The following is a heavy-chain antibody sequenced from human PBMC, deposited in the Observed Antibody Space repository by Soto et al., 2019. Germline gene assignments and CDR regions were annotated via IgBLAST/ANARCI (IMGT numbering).Heavy chain of an antibody. D-gene: IGHD2-15*01. CDR1: GGSISSSNW. CDR3: AREEIYCSGGSCYDLPGYYGMDV. CDR2: IYHSGST. Sequence: KPSETLSLTCAVSGGSISSSNWWSWVRQPPGKGLEWIGEIYHSGSTNYNPSLKSRVTISVDKSKNQFSLKLSSVTAADTAVYYCAREEIYCSGGSCYDLPGYYGMDVWGQGTTVTVSS. V-gene: IGHV4-4*02. J-gene: IGHJ6*02.